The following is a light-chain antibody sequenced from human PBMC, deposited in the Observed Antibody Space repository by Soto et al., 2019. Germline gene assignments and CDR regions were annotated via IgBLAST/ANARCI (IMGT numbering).Light chain of an antibody. CDR3: QQYYSSLT. J-gene: IGKJ4*01. CDR2: WAS. CDR1: QTVFHSSYNKDF. Sequence: DIVMTQSPVSLSVSLGERATINCKSSQTVFHSSYNKDFLAWYQQKPGQPPKLLFYWASTRESGVPARFSGGGSGTDFSLTISSLQAEDVAVYYCQQYYSSLT. V-gene: IGKV4-1*01.